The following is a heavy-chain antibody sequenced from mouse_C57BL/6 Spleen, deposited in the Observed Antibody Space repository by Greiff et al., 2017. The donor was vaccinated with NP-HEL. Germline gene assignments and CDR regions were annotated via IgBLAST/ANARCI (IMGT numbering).Heavy chain of an antibody. CDR3: ARSLHYYGSRHWYFDV. D-gene: IGHD1-1*01. V-gene: IGHV1-50*01. Sequence: QVQLQQPGAELVKPGASVKLSCKASGYTFTSYWMQWVKQRPGQGLEWIGEIDPSDSYTNYNQKFKGKATLTVDTSSSTAYMQLSSLTSEDSAVYYCARSLHYYGSRHWYFDVWGTGTTVTVSS. CDR1: GYTFTSYW. CDR2: IDPSDSYT. J-gene: IGHJ1*03.